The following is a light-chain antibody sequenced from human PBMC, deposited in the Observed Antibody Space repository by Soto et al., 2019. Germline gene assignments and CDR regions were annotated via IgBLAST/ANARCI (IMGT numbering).Light chain of an antibody. CDR2: RTS. CDR1: QNVGGD. CDR3: QEYNGRSS. Sequence: EGVTTQSPATLSVSPGERATLSCRASQNVGGDLAWYQQKPGQAPRLLIYRTSTRANGTPVRFSGSGSGTEFTLTISSLQSEDFAVYYCQEYNGRSSFGQGTKEEIK. V-gene: IGKV3-15*01. J-gene: IGKJ1*01.